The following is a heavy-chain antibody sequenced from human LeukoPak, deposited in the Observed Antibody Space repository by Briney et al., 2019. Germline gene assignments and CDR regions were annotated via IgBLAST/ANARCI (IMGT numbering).Heavy chain of an antibody. V-gene: IGHV1-24*01. D-gene: IGHD3-9*01. J-gene: IGHJ4*02. Sequence: ASVKVSCKVSGYTLTELSMHWVRQAPGKGLEWMGGFDPEDGETIYAQKFQGRVTMTEDTSTDTAYMEPSSLRSEDTAVYYCATDPPYDILTGYYYWGQGTLVTVSS. CDR1: GYTLTELS. CDR3: ATDPPYDILTGYYY. CDR2: FDPEDGET.